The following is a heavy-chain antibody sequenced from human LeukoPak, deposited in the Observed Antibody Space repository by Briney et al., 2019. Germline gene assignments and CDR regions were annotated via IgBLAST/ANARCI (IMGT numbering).Heavy chain of an antibody. J-gene: IGHJ6*02. D-gene: IGHD3-10*01. Sequence: SQTLSLTCTVSGGSISSGGYYWSWIRQHPGKGLEWIGYIYYSGSTYYDPSLKSRVTISVDTSKNQFSLKLSSVTAADTAVYYCARDSERGGPFYYGMDVWGQGTTVTVSS. CDR2: IYYSGST. CDR3: ARDSERGGPFYYGMDV. CDR1: GGSISSGGYY. V-gene: IGHV4-31*03.